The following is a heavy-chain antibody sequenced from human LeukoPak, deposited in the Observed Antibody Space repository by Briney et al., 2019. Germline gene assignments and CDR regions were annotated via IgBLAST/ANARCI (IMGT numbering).Heavy chain of an antibody. D-gene: IGHD6-19*01. Sequence: PSETLSLTCTVSGGSVSSGSYYWSWLRQPPGTGLEWIGYIYYSGSTNYNPSLKSRVTISVDTSKNQFSLKLSSVTAADTAVYYCARGRQWLVPGFDPWGQGTLVTVSS. CDR1: GGSVSSGSYY. CDR3: ARGRQWLVPGFDP. CDR2: IYYSGST. J-gene: IGHJ5*02. V-gene: IGHV4-61*01.